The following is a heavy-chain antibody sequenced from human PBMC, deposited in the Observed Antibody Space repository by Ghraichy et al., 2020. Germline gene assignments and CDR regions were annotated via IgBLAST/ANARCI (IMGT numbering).Heavy chain of an antibody. CDR2: INPNSGGT. J-gene: IGHJ4*02. V-gene: IGHV1-2*02. D-gene: IGHD3-10*01. CDR3: ARDRAAYYGSGSPLYY. Sequence: ASVKVSCKASGYTFTGYYMHWVRQAPGQGLEWMGWINPNSGGTNYAQKFQGRVTMTRDTSISTAYMELSRLRSDDTAVYYCARDRAAYYGSGSPLYYWGQGTLVTVSS. CDR1: GYTFTGYY.